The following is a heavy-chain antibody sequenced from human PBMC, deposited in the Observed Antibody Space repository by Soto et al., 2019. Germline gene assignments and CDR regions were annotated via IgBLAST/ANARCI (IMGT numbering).Heavy chain of an antibody. CDR2: ISAYDGKT. CDR1: GYTFTSYG. J-gene: IGHJ5*02. Sequence: ASVKVSCKASGYTFTSYGINWVRQAPGQGLELMGWISAYDGKTTYAEKFQGRVTLTTDTSTSTAYMELRSLRSDDTAIYYCARDPHEFWTSYWFDPWGQGTPVTVSS. CDR3: ARDPHEFWTSYWFDP. V-gene: IGHV1-18*01. D-gene: IGHD3-3*01.